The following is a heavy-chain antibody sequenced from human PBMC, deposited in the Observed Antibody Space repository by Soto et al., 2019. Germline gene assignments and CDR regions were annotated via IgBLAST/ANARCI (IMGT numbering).Heavy chain of an antibody. D-gene: IGHD6-6*01. Sequence: QVQLQESGPGLVKPSGTLSLTCPVSGGSISSSNWWSWVRQPPGKWLEWIGENYHSGSTNDKPSLKSRVTISVDKSKHQFSLNLSSVTVAETAVYYCARGEYSSSDAFDIWGQGTMVTVSS. V-gene: IGHV4-4*02. CDR1: GGSISSSNW. J-gene: IGHJ3*02. CDR3: ARGEYSSSDAFDI. CDR2: NYHSGST.